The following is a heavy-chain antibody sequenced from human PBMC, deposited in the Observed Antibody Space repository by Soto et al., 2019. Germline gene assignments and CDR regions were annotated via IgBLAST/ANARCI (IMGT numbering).Heavy chain of an antibody. CDR3: ARTLFYDRSGYSHFDY. Sequence: QITLKESGPTRVKPTQTLTLTCTFSGFSLSTNGVGVGWIRQPPGKTLEWLALIYWDDDKRYSPSLKNRLTITKDTSRNQVVLTMTNMDPVDTATYSGARTLFYDRSGYSHFDYWGQGTLVSVSS. V-gene: IGHV2-5*02. CDR1: GFSLSTNGVG. J-gene: IGHJ4*02. CDR2: IYWDDDK. D-gene: IGHD3-22*01.